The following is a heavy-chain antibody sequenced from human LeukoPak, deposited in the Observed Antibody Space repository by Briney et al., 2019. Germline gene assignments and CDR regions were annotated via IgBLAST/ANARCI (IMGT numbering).Heavy chain of an antibody. CDR1: GFTFSSYE. D-gene: IGHD5-18*01. Sequence: GGSLRLSCAASGFTFSSYEMNWVRQAPGKGLEWVSYISSSGSTIYYADSVKGRFTISRNNAKNSLYLQMNSLRAEDTAVYYCARDEVAVDTAMVILDYWGQGALVTVSS. CDR2: ISSSGSTI. CDR3: ARDEVAVDTAMVILDY. V-gene: IGHV3-48*03. J-gene: IGHJ4*02.